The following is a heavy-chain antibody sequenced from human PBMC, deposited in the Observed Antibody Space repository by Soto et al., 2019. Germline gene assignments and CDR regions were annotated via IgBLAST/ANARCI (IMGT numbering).Heavy chain of an antibody. CDR2: ISSSSSTI. V-gene: IGHV3-48*02. CDR1: GFTFSSYS. CDR3: ASVPMWEELHSTHAFDI. J-gene: IGHJ3*02. D-gene: IGHD1-26*01. Sequence: GGSLRLSCAASGFTFSSYSMNWVRQAPGKGLEWVSYISSSSSTIYYADSVKGRFTISRDNAKNSLYQQMNSLRDEDTAVYYCASVPMWEELHSTHAFDIWGQGTMVTVSS.